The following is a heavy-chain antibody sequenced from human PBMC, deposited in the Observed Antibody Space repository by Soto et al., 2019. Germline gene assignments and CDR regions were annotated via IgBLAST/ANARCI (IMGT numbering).Heavy chain of an antibody. V-gene: IGHV3-23*01. D-gene: IGHD5-12*01. CDR2: VIGSGSRT. CDR1: GFTFTSYA. J-gene: IGHJ5*02. CDR3: ARDRGVARGWFDP. Sequence: EVQLLESGGGLVQPGGSLRLSCAASGFTFTSYAMAWVPQAPGKGLEWVSAVIGSGSRTYYADSVKDRFTISRDNFKTTLYLQMNVLRAEDTAVYYCARDRGVARGWFDPWGRGTLVTVSS.